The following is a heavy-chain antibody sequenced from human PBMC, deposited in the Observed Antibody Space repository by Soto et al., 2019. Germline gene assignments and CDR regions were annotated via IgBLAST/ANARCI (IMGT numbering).Heavy chain of an antibody. CDR3: AREEWELLRESSGMDV. CDR2: IYYSGNT. CDR1: GGSISDYY. D-gene: IGHD1-26*01. Sequence: SETLSLTCTVSGGSISDYYWNWIRQPPGKGLEWIGYIYYSGNTNYNPSLKSRVTISVDKSKNQFSLKLTSVTAADTAVYYCAREEWELLRESSGMDVWGQGITVTVSS. V-gene: IGHV4-59*01. J-gene: IGHJ6*02.